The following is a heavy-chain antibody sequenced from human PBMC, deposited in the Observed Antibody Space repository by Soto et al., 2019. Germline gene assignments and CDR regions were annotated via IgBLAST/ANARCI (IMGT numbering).Heavy chain of an antibody. CDR2: ISAYNGNT. D-gene: IGHD1-26*01. CDR3: ASPSYSGSYSYYYAMDV. J-gene: IGHJ6*02. Sequence: QVQLVQSGAEVKKPGASVKVSCKASGYTFTSYGISWVRQAPGQGLEWMGWISAYNGNTNYAQKLQGRVTMTTDTSTSTAYMELRSLRSDDTAVYYCASPSYSGSYSYYYAMDVWGQGTTVTVSS. V-gene: IGHV1-18*01. CDR1: GYTFTSYG.